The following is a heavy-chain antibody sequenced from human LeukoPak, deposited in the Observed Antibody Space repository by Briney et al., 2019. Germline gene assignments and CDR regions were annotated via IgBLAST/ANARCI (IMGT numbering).Heavy chain of an antibody. J-gene: IGHJ4*02. Sequence: GGSLRLSCAASGFTFSSYSMNWVRQAPGKGLEWVSSISSSSSYIYYADSVKGRFTISRDNAKNSLYLQMNSLRAEDTAVYYCARSVSGSYYRPGPLDYWGQGTLVTVSS. D-gene: IGHD1-26*01. CDR1: GFTFSSYS. V-gene: IGHV3-21*01. CDR2: ISSSSSYI. CDR3: ARSVSGSYYRPGPLDY.